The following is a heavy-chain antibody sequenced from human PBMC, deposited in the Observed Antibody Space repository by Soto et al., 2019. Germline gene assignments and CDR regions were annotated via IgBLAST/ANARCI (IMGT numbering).Heavy chain of an antibody. V-gene: IGHV4-59*01. J-gene: IGHJ4*02. Sequence: SETLSLTCIVSGGSISSYYWSWIRQPPGKGLEWIGYIYYSGTTNYNPSLKSRVTISVDTSKNQFSLKLSSVTAADTAVYYCARTGGPIWSGSYIDSWGQGTLVTVSS. D-gene: IGHD3-3*01. CDR3: ARTGGPIWSGSYIDS. CDR2: IYYSGTT. CDR1: GGSISSYY.